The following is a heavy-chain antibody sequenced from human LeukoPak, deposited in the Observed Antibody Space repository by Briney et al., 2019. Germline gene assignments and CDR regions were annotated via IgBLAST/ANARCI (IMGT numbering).Heavy chain of an antibody. D-gene: IGHD3-3*01. Sequence: MTSETLSLTCTVSGGSISSYYWSWIRQPPGKGLEWIGYIYYSGSTNYNPSLKSRVTISVDTSKNQFSLKLSSVTAADTAVYYCANLRGKRELYYDFWSGPRGDAFDIWGQGTMVTVSS. CDR2: IYYSGST. V-gene: IGHV4-59*08. CDR3: ANLRGKRELYYDFWSGPRGDAFDI. CDR1: GGSISSYY. J-gene: IGHJ3*02.